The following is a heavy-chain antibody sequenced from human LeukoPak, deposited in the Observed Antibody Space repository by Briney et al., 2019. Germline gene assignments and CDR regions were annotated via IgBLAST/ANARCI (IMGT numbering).Heavy chain of an antibody. CDR2: MYFNSGAT. Sequence: ASVRVSCKTSGFTFTGYYVQWVRQAPGQGPEWVGWMYFNSGATRFAPKFQGRVTMTRDTSISTAYMEFSSLRSDDTAMYYCAREGSSGQDLYAFDIWGQGTMLTVSS. CDR3: AREGSSGQDLYAFDI. D-gene: IGHD5-12*01. CDR1: GFTFTGYY. J-gene: IGHJ3*02. V-gene: IGHV1-2*02.